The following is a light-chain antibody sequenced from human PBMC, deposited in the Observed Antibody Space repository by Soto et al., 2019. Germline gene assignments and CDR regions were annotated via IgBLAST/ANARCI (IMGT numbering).Light chain of an antibody. CDR1: SGHSSYA. Sequence: QPVLTQSPSASASLGASVNLTCSLSSGHSSYAIAWHQQQPEKGPRYLMKLNSDGSHSKGDGIPDRFSGSSSGAERYLTISSLQSEDEADYYCQTGGTGIRVFGGGTKLTVL. V-gene: IGLV4-69*01. J-gene: IGLJ3*02. CDR2: LNSDGSH. CDR3: QTGGTGIRV.